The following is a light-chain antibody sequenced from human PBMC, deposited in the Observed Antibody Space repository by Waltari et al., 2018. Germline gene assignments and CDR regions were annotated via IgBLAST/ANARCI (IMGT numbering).Light chain of an antibody. J-gene: IGLJ7*01. CDR3: GTWDSSLSGAV. CDR1: SSNIGNNH. CDR2: EDS. Sequence: QSVLTQPPSVSAAPGQRVTISCPGGSSNIGNNHVSWYRQFPGTAPKLLIYEDSERPSGIPGRFSGSKSGTSATLDITGLQAGDEADYYCGTWDSSLSGAVFGGGTHLTVL. V-gene: IGLV1-51*02.